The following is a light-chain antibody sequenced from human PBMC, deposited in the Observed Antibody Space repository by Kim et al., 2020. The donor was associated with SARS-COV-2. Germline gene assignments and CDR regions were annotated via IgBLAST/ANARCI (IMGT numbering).Light chain of an antibody. V-gene: IGLV3-21*04. CDR1: NIGSKS. CDR2: YDS. Sequence: SYELTQPPAVSVAPGKTATITCEGNNIGSKSVHWYRQKPGQAPVVVIYYDSDRPSGIPARFSGSNSRSTATLTISRVEAGDEADYYCQVWDDSRDHHYVFGAGTQLTVL. J-gene: IGLJ1*01. CDR3: QVWDDSRDHHYV.